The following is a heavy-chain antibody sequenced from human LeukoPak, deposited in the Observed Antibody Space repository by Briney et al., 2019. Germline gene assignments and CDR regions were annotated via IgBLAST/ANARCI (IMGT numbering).Heavy chain of an antibody. D-gene: IGHD3-22*01. CDR2: IYAADSDT. CDR1: GYNFTNYW. V-gene: IGHV5-51*01. J-gene: IGHJ4*02. Sequence: GEPLKISCKGSGYNFTNYWIAWVRQMPGKGLEWMAMIYAADSDTTYSPSFQGQVSISADKSISTAYLQWSSLRASDTAMYYCARRYDNSEYFTYWGQGTLVTVSS. CDR3: ARRYDNSEYFTY.